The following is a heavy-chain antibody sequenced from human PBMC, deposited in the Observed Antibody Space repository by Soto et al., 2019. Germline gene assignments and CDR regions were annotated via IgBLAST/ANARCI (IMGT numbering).Heavy chain of an antibody. CDR3: VRATYLSDSSGYTRCFDY. CDR2: IKSKTDGGTT. D-gene: IGHD3-22*01. V-gene: IGHV3-15*01. Sequence: GGSLRLSCAASGFTFSNAWMSWVRQAPGKGLEWVGRIKSKTDGGTTDYAAPVKGRFTISRDDSKNTLYLQMNSLKTEDTAVYYCVRATYLSDSSGYTRCFDYWGQGTLVTVSS. CDR1: GFTFSNAW. J-gene: IGHJ4*02.